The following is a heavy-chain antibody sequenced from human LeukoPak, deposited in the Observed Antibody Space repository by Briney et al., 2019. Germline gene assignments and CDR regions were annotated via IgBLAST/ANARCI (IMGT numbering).Heavy chain of an antibody. CDR2: VSYDGSSK. CDR1: GFTFTSYG. Sequence: GRSLRLSCAASGFTFTSYGMHWVRQAPGKGLEWVAVVSYDGSSKYYADSVKGRFTISRDNSKNTLSLRMNSLSAEDTALYYCAKDVARGGIKGSFDYWGQGTLVTVSS. V-gene: IGHV3-30*18. D-gene: IGHD3-16*01. CDR3: AKDVARGGIKGSFDY. J-gene: IGHJ4*02.